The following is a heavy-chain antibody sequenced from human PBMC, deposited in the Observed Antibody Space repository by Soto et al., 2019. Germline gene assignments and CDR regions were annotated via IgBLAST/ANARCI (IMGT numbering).Heavy chain of an antibody. Sequence: GGSLRLSCAASGFTFGIYTINWVRRAPGKGLEWVASIGTTSSYIYYADSVRGRFTNSRDNAKNSLYLQMNSLRAEDTALNYCARVMCGDCSNYYYYSMDVWGQGTTVTVSS. CDR3: ARVMCGDCSNYYYYSMDV. D-gene: IGHD2-21*02. J-gene: IGHJ6*02. CDR2: IGTTSSYI. V-gene: IGHV3-21*01. CDR1: GFTFGIYT.